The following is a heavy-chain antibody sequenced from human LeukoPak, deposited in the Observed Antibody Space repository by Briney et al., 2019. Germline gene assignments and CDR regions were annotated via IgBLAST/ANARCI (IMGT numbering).Heavy chain of an antibody. CDR3: AKGGYGSGSPTYHDY. J-gene: IGHJ4*02. Sequence: GALRLSCAASGFTFSISAMHWVRQAPGKGLQWVAFIRSDGGNEHSADSVKGRFTISRDNSKNTLYLQMNSLRPEDTAMYYCAKGGYGSGSPTYHDYWGQGTLVTVSS. CDR1: GFTFSISA. D-gene: IGHD3-10*01. CDR2: IRSDGGNE. V-gene: IGHV3-30*02.